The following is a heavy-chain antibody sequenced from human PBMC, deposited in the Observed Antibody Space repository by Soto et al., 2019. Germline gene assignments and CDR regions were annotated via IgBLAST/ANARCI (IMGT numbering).Heavy chain of an antibody. CDR3: ERANIVVVVAATPAVAAPLQIDY. J-gene: IGHJ4*02. CDR1: CGAFSGYY. D-gene: IGHD2-15*01. CDR2: INHSGRT. Sequence: ETPSPTRAVFCGAFSGYYWGWVRQPPGKGGGGVWEINHSGRTNYTPSLKSRVTISVDTSKNQFSLKLSSVTAADTAVYYCERANIVVVVAATPAVAAPLQIDYWGQGTLVTVSS. V-gene: IGHV4-34*01.